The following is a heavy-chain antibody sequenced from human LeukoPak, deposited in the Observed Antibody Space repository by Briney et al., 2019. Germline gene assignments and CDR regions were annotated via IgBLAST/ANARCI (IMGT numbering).Heavy chain of an antibody. D-gene: IGHD3-22*01. CDR3: ARHLQGGYYYLDY. V-gene: IGHV4-39*01. Sequence: SETLSLTCTVSGGSISSSSYYWGWIRQPPGKGLEWIGSIYYSGSTYYNPSLKSRVTISVDTSKNQFSLKLSSVTAADTAVYYCARHLQGGYYYLDYWGQGTLVTVSS. CDR1: GGSISSSSYY. J-gene: IGHJ4*02. CDR2: IYYSGST.